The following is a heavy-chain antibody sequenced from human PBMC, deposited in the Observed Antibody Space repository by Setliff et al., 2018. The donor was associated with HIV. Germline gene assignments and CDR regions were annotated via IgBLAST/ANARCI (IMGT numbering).Heavy chain of an antibody. J-gene: IGHJ3*01. Sequence: ASVKVSCKATAYMILAYKMNWVRQAPGQGLEWIGRISPNNGVAEYTPKFQGMVIMTLDTSISTAYLEIPRLTSDDAAVYYCARPRVFDSFDVWGQGTMVTVSS. CDR2: ISPNNGVA. CDR1: AYMILAYK. V-gene: IGHV1-2*06. CDR3: ARPRVFDSFDV.